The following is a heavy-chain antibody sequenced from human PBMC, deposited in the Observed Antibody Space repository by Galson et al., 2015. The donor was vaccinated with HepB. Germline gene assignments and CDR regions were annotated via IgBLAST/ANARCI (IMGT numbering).Heavy chain of an antibody. D-gene: IGHD3-22*01. CDR3: TTDRGAPRYYDSSGYPPGDY. CDR2: IKSKTDGGTT. V-gene: IGHV3-15*01. Sequence: SLRLSCAASGFTFSNAWMSWVRQAPGKGLEWVGRIKSKTDGGTTDYAAPVKGRFTISRDDSKNTLYLQMNSLKTEDTAVYYCTTDRGAPRYYDSSGYPPGDYWGQGTLVTVSS. J-gene: IGHJ4*02. CDR1: GFTFSNAW.